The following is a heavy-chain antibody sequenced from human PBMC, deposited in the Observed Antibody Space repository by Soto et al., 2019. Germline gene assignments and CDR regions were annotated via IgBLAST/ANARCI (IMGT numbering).Heavy chain of an antibody. J-gene: IGHJ4*02. Sequence: ASVKVSCKASVYTFTGYYMHWVRQAPGQGLEWMGWINPNSGGTNYAQKFQGWVTMTRDTSISTAYMELSRLRSDDTAVYYCARGARLLDIVVVVAAPYFDYWGQGTLVTVSS. D-gene: IGHD2-15*01. CDR2: INPNSGGT. CDR3: ARGARLLDIVVVVAAPYFDY. CDR1: VYTFTGYY. V-gene: IGHV1-2*04.